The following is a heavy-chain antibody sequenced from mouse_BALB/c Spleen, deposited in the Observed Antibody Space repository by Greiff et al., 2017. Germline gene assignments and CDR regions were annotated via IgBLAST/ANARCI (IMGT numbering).Heavy chain of an antibody. CDR1: GFAFSSYD. CDR2: ISSGGGST. J-gene: IGHJ4*01. Sequence: EVQLVESGGGLVQPGGSLKLSCAASGFAFSSYDMSWVRQTPEKRLEWVAYISSGGGSTYYPDTVKGRFTISRDNAKNTLYLQMSSLKSEDTAMYYCARNYAYAMDYWGQGTSVTVSS. CDR3: ARNYAYAMDY. V-gene: IGHV5-12-1*01. D-gene: IGHD1-1*01.